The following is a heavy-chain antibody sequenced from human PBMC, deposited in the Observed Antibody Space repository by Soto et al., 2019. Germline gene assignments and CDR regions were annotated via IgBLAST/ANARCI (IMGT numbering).Heavy chain of an antibody. CDR1: GYIFSNYY. CDR3: ARRGMSKIGFDT. V-gene: IGHV1-46*01. CDR2: FNPSGDAT. J-gene: IGHJ3*02. D-gene: IGHD3-10*01. Sequence: QVQLVQYGAEVKKPGTSVKVSCKASGYIFSNYYMHCVRQAPGQGLEWMGVFNPSGDATHYAQSFQGRFSVTRHTSTSTVYMELSNLTSEASAVYYWARRGMSKIGFDTWGPGQRVTVS.